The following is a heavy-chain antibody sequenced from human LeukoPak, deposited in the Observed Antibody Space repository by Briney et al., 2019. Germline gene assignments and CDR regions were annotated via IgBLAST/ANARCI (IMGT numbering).Heavy chain of an antibody. CDR3: ARAGRGRGRNFKTFDY. CDR2: IYYSGST. D-gene: IGHD1-26*01. Sequence: SETLSLTCTVSGGSISGSSYYWGWIRQPPGKGLEWIGSIYYSGSTYYNPSLKSRVTISVDTSKNQFSLKLSSVTAADTAVYYCARAGRGRGRNFKTFDYWGQGTLVTVSS. CDR1: GGSISGSSYY. J-gene: IGHJ4*02. V-gene: IGHV4-39*07.